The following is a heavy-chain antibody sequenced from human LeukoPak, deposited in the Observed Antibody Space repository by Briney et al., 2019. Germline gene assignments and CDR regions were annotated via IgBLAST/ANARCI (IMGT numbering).Heavy chain of an antibody. CDR3: ARTAYGDYANH. Sequence: GGSLRLSCVASGFTSSSYAMNWVRQAPGKRLEWISYISTTSSSIYYADSVKGRFTISRDNAKNSLYLQMNGLRAEDTAVYYCARTAYGDYANHWGQGTLVTVSS. D-gene: IGHD4-17*01. CDR2: ISTTSSSI. CDR1: GFTSSSYA. J-gene: IGHJ5*02. V-gene: IGHV3-48*04.